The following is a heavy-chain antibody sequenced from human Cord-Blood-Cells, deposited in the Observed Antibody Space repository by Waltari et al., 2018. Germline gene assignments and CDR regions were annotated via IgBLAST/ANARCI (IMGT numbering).Heavy chain of an antibody. D-gene: IGHD3-3*01. Sequence: QVQLQQWGAGLLKPSETLSLTCAVYGGSFSGYYWSWIRQPPGKGLEWIGEINHSGSTNHTPSLKSRVTISVDTSKNQFSLKLSSVTAADTAVYYCARRTYYDFWSGYYSRAFDIWGQGTMVTVSS. CDR1: GGSFSGYY. V-gene: IGHV4-34*01. J-gene: IGHJ3*02. CDR2: INHSGST. CDR3: ARRTYYDFWSGYYSRAFDI.